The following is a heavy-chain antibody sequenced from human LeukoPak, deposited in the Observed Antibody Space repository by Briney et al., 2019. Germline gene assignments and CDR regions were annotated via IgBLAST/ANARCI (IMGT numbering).Heavy chain of an antibody. Sequence: PSETLSLTCAVSGGSISSSSYYWGWIRQPPGKGLEWIGSIYYSGSTYYNPSLKSRVTISVDTSKNQFSLQLNSVTPEDTAVYYCARGWARVGSSSWYYYYGMDVWGQGTTVTVSS. CDR1: GGSISSSSYY. CDR3: ARGWARVGSSSWYYYYGMDV. J-gene: IGHJ6*02. D-gene: IGHD6-13*01. CDR2: IYYSGST. V-gene: IGHV4-39*07.